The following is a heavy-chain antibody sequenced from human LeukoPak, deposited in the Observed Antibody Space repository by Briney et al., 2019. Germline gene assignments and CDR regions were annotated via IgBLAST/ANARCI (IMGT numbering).Heavy chain of an antibody. Sequence: SETLSLTCTVSGGSISSSSYYWGWIRQPPGKGLEWIGSIYYSGSTYYNSSLKSRVTISVDTSKNEFSLKLSSVTAADTAVYHCASRKLGNDYWGQGTLVTVSS. CDR2: IYYSGST. D-gene: IGHD7-27*01. CDR1: GGSISSSSYY. V-gene: IGHV4-39*07. CDR3: ASRKLGNDY. J-gene: IGHJ4*02.